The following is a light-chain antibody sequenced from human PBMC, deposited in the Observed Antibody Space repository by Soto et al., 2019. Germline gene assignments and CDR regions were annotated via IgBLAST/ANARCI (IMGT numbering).Light chain of an antibody. CDR2: GAS. CDR1: QSVSSS. J-gene: IGKJ1*01. CDR3: QQYNNWPQT. Sequence: TQYPATTPVDPGERAPLSRRASQSVSSSLAWYQQKPGQPPRLLIYGASTRATGIPARFSGSGSGTEFTLTISSLQSEDFAVYYCQQYNNWPQTFGQGTKVDIK. V-gene: IGKV3-15*01.